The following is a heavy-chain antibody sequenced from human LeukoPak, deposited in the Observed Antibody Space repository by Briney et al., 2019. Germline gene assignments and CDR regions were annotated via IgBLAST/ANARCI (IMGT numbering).Heavy chain of an antibody. J-gene: IGHJ4*02. CDR1: TGSITNYY. D-gene: IGHD6-13*01. CDR2: IYSSGST. V-gene: IGHV4-4*07. CDR3: ARGIMYDSSWYFDY. Sequence: PSETLSLTCTVSTGSITNYYWNWVRQPVGKGLEWIGRIYSSGSTNYNPSLKSRVTMSVDTSKNQFSLKLNSLTAADTAVYYCARGIMYDSSWYFDYWGQGTLVTVSS.